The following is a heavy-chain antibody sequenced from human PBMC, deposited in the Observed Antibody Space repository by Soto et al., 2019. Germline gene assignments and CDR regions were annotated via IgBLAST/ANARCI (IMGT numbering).Heavy chain of an antibody. CDR2: ISYDGRNK. D-gene: IGHD1-26*01. V-gene: IGHV3-30*04. CDR3: ATASGFQGMDV. J-gene: IGHJ6*02. Sequence: XGSLRLACSASGFTFRTYSMHWVRQAPGKGLEWVAVISYDGRNKYHADSVKGRFTISRDKSNNTLYLQMSSLRTEDTAVYYCATASGFQGMDVWGQGTPVTVSS. CDR1: GFTFRTYS.